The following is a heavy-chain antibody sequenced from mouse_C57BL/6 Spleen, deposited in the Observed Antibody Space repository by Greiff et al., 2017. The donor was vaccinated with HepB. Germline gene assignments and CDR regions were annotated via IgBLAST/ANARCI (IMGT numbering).Heavy chain of an antibody. CDR2: ISSGSSTI. CDR3: ARPMGTGWFAY. J-gene: IGHJ3*01. V-gene: IGHV5-17*01. D-gene: IGHD2-3*01. CDR1: GFTFSDYG. Sequence: EVQLVESGGGLVKPGGSLKLSCAASGFTFSDYGMHWVRQAPEKGLEWVAYISSGSSTIYYADTVKGRFTISRDNAKNTLFLQMTSLRSEDTAMYYCARPMGTGWFAYWGQGTLVTVSA.